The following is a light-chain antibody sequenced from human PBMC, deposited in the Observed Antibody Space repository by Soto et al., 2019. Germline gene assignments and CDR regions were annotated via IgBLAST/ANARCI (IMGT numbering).Light chain of an antibody. CDR3: QQYGTSIWT. CDR2: GAS. Sequence: EIVLTQFPGTLSLSPGERATLSCRASQSVNSNYLTWYQQKPGQAPRLLIYGASSRATDIPDRFSGSGSGTAFTLTISRLEPEDFAVYYCQQYGTSIWTFGQGTKVEIK. V-gene: IGKV3-20*01. J-gene: IGKJ1*01. CDR1: QSVNSNY.